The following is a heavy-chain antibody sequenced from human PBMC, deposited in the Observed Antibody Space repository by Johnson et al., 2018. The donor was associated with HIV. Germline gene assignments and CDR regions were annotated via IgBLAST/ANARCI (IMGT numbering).Heavy chain of an antibody. J-gene: IGHJ3*02. CDR1: GFTVSRNY. CDR3: ARDLRFDRLVQGRVIISGVFDM. CDR2: IHSGGST. Sequence: VQLVESGGGLIQPGGYLRLSCAVFGFTVSRNYMSWVRQAPGKGMEWVSVIHSGGSTYYADSVKGRFTISRHNSKNTLFLQMNSLRTEDTAVYSCARDLRFDRLVQGRVIISGVFDMWGQGTVVHVSS. V-gene: IGHV3-53*04. D-gene: IGHD3-10*01.